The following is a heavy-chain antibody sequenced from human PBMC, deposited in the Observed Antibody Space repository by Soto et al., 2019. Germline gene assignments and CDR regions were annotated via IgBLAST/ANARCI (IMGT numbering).Heavy chain of an antibody. D-gene: IGHD2-21*01. V-gene: IGHV4-61*01. Sequence: SETLSLTCIVTGGPVSTESYYWSWMRQSPGKGLEWISYFFYTGTTNYNPSLKGRVTVSIDTSKNQFSLRLSAMTAADTAVYFCASDTGTSIHNWGPGILVT. CDR2: FFYTGTT. CDR3: ASDTGTSIHN. CDR1: GGPVSTESYY. J-gene: IGHJ4*02.